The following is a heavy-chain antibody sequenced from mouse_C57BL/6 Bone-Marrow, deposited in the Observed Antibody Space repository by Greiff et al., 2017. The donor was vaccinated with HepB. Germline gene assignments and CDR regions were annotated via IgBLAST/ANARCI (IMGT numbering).Heavy chain of an antibody. Sequence: QVQLQQSGAELVKPGASVKMSCKASGYTFTSYWITWVKQRPGQGLEWIGDIYPGSGSTNYNEKFKSKATLTVDTSSSTAYMQLSSLTSEDSAVYYCARHYGSSYDWYFDVWGTGTTVTVSS. V-gene: IGHV1-55*01. J-gene: IGHJ1*03. CDR1: GYTFTSYW. CDR3: ARHYGSSYDWYFDV. CDR2: IYPGSGST. D-gene: IGHD1-1*01.